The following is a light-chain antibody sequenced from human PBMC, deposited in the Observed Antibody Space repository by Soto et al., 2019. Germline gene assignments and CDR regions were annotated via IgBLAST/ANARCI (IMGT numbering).Light chain of an antibody. CDR2: EGS. J-gene: IGLJ1*01. V-gene: IGLV2-23*01. Sequence: SALTQPASVSGSPGQSITISCTGTSSDVGNYNLVSWFQQYPGKAPKLMIYEGSKRPAGVSDRFSGSKSGNTASLTISGLQAEDEADYHCCSFAGSRTFVFGTGTKVTVL. CDR3: CSFAGSRTFV. CDR1: SSDVGNYNL.